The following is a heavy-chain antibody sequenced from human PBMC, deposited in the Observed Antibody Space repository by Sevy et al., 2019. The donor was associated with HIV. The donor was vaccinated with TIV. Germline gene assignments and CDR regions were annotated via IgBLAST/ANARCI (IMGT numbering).Heavy chain of an antibody. Sequence: GGSLRLSCSASGFTFDGYAMHWVRQVPGKGLEWVSGVSWNSRNIGYADSVKGRFTISRDNANHFLYLEMNSLRPEDTALYYCTNDINRGCDGLNCYPYYDYFYRLDAWGQGTMVTVSS. D-gene: IGHD2-21*01. J-gene: IGHJ6*02. V-gene: IGHV3-9*01. CDR3: TNDINRGCDGLNCYPYYDYFYRLDA. CDR2: VSWNSRNI. CDR1: GFTFDGYA.